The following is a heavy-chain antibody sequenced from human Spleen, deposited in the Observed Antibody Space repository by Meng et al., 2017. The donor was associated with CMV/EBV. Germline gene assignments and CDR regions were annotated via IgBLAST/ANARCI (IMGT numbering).Heavy chain of an antibody. V-gene: IGHV4-34*01. D-gene: IGHD2-2*01. CDR3: ARDRRVGYCSSTSCKLGY. J-gene: IGHJ4*02. Sequence: SFRGYYWSWIRQPPGKGLEWIGEINHSGSTNYNPSLKSRVTISVDTSKNQFSLKLSSVTAADTAVYYCARDRRVGYCSSTSCKLGYWGQGTLVTVSS. CDR1: SFRGYY. CDR2: INHSGST.